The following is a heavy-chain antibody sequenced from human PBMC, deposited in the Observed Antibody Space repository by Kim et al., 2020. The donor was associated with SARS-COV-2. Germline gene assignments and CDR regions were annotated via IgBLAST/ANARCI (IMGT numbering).Heavy chain of an antibody. J-gene: IGHJ6*02. CDR2: ISGSGGST. D-gene: IGHD6-13*01. CDR3: AKGRQQLVLGGWYFLHGMDV. V-gene: IGHV3-23*01. CDR1: GFTFSSYA. Sequence: GGSLRLSCAASGFTFSSYAMSWVRQAPGKGLEWVSAISGSGGSTYYADSVKGRFTISRDNSKNTLYLQMNSLRAEDTAVYYCAKGRQQLVLGGWYFLHGMDVWGQGTTVTVSS.